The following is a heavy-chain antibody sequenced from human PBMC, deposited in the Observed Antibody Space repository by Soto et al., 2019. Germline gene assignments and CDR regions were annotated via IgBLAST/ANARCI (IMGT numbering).Heavy chain of an antibody. D-gene: IGHD2-2*01. V-gene: IGHV3-30*18. Sequence: GGSLRLSCAASGFTFSSYGMHWVRQAPGKGLEWVAVISYDGSNKYYADSVKGRFTISRDNSKNTLYLQMNSLRAEDTAVYYCAKEGGYCSSTSCYFDYWGQGTLVTVSS. CDR3: AKEGGYCSSTSCYFDY. CDR2: ISYDGSNK. CDR1: GFTFSSYG. J-gene: IGHJ4*02.